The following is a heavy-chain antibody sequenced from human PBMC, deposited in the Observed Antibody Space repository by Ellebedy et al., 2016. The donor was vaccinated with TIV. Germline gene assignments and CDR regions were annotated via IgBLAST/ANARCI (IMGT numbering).Heavy chain of an antibody. CDR3: ARGHPTTMNSLMGY. J-gene: IGHJ4*02. V-gene: IGHV3-48*04. Sequence: GGSLRLSXAASGFTFSSYSMNWVRQAPGKGLEWVSYISSSSSTTYYADSVKGRFTISRDNAKKSLYMQMNSLRAEDTAVYYCARGHPTTMNSLMGYWGPGTLVTVSS. D-gene: IGHD4-17*01. CDR2: ISSSSSTT. CDR1: GFTFSSYS.